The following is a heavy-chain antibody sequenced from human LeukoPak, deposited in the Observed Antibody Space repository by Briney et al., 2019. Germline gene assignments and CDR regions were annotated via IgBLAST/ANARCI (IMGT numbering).Heavy chain of an antibody. CDR2: IYYSGST. CDR1: GGSISSSSYY. J-gene: IGHJ5*02. D-gene: IGHD6-19*01. CDR3: ATYSSGWYSGGSNWFDP. V-gene: IGHV4-39*07. Sequence: SETLSLTCTVSGGSISSSSYYWGWIRQPPGKGLEWIGSIYYSGSTYYNPSLKSRVTISVDTSKNQFSLKLSSVTAADTAVYYCATYSSGWYSGGSNWFDPWGQGTLVTVSS.